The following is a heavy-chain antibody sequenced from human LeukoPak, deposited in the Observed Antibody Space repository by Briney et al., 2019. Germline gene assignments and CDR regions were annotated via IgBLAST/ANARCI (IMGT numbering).Heavy chain of an antibody. J-gene: IGHJ4*02. CDR1: GYTFTSYD. Sequence: GPVKVSCKASGYTFTSYDINWVRQATGQGLKWMGWMNPNSGNTGYAQKFQGRVTMTRNTSISTAYMELSSLRSEDTAVYYCARFDCSSTSCYWVYWGQGTLVTVSS. D-gene: IGHD2-2*01. V-gene: IGHV1-8*01. CDR2: MNPNSGNT. CDR3: ARFDCSSTSCYWVY.